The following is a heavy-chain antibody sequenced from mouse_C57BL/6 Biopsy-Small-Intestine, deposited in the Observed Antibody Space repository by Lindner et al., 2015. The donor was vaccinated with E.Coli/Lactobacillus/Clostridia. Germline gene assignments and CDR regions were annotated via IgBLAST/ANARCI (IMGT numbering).Heavy chain of an antibody. Sequence: VQLQESGAELVRPGASVTLSCKASGYTFTDYEMCWVKQTPVHGLEWIGAIDPATGGTAHNQKFKGKAILTADKSSSTAYMELRSLTSEDSAVYYCTRRRLGRDFFDYWGQGTTLTVSS. J-gene: IGHJ2*01. CDR2: IDPATGGT. D-gene: IGHD4-1*01. CDR1: GYTFTDYE. V-gene: IGHV1-15*01. CDR3: TRRRLGRDFFDY.